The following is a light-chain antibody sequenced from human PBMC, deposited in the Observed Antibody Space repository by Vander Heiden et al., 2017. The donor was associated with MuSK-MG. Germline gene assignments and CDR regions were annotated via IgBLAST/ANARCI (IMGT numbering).Light chain of an antibody. J-gene: IGLJ2*01. CDR3: SSYAGSNNLV. CDR1: SSDVGGYNY. V-gene: IGLV2-8*01. Sequence: QSALTQPPSASGSPGQSVHISCTGTSSDVGGYNYVPGYQQHPGKAPKLMIYEVSKRPSGVPDRFSGSKSGNTASLTVSGLQAEDEADYYCSSYAGSNNLVFGGGTKLTVL. CDR2: EVS.